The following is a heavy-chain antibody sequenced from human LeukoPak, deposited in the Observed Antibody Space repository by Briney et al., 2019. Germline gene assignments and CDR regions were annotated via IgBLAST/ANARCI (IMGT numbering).Heavy chain of an antibody. V-gene: IGHV1-2*02. J-gene: IGHJ4*02. CDR3: ARDLTSTPYRELDY. D-gene: IGHD1-26*01. CDR1: GYTLIDYY. CDR2: INPKSGDT. Sequence: ASVKVSCKASGYTLIDYYIHWVRQAPGQGLEWMGWINPKSGDTQYAEKFQGRVTMTRDTSISTAYMELTRLTSDDTALYFCARDLTSTPYRELDYWGQGTLVTVSS.